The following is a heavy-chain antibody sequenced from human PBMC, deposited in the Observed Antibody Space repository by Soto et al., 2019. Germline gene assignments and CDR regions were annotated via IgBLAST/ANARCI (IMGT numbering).Heavy chain of an antibody. CDR3: ARALRYFDWSTSGFYFDY. CDR2: INHSGST. CDR1: GGSFSGYD. V-gene: IGHV4-34*01. J-gene: IGHJ4*02. Sequence: SETLSLTCAVYGGSFSGYDWTWIRQPPGTGLEWIGEINHSGSTYYNPSLKSRVTISVDTSKNQFSLKLSSVTAADTAVYYCARALRYFDWSTSGFYFDYWGQGTLVTVSS. D-gene: IGHD3-9*01.